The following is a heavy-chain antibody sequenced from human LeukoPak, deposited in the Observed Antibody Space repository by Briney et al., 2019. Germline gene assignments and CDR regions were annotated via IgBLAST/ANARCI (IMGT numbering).Heavy chain of an antibody. CDR1: GFTFSSYA. V-gene: IGHV3-23*01. CDR3: AKDPVLRNYYDSSGYLFDY. D-gene: IGHD3-22*01. Sequence: PGGSLRLSCAASGFTFSSYAMSWVRQAPGKGLEWVSAISGSGGSTNYADSVKGRFTISRDNSKNTLYLQMNSLRAEDTAVYYCAKDPVLRNYYDSSGYLFDYWGQGTLVTVSS. CDR2: ISGSGGST. J-gene: IGHJ4*02.